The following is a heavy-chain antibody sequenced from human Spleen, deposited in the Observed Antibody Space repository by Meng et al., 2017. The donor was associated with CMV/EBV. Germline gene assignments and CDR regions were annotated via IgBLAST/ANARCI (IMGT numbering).Heavy chain of an antibody. CDR2: VKRDGSQK. J-gene: IGHJ4*02. CDR3: ARRREEYFVGDS. Sequence: GESLKISCKGSGYSFTSYWIAWVRQMPGKGLEWVANVKRDGSQKHYVDSVKGRFTISRDNAENSLYLQMESLRAEDTAIYTCARRREEYFVGDSWGQGTLVTVSS. CDR1: GYSFTSYW. D-gene: IGHD2-15*01. V-gene: IGHV3-7*01.